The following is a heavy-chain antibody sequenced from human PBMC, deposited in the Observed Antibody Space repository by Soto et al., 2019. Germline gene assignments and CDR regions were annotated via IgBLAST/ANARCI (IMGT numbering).Heavy chain of an antibody. J-gene: IGHJ4*02. CDR3: ARSYF. CDR1: GFTFSGYW. Sequence: EVQLVESGGGLVQPGGSLRLSCAASGFTFSGYWMSWVRQVPGKGLEWVASIKHDGTEKYYMDSVEGRFTISRDNAKNSLNLQMNSLSAEDTAIYYCARSYFWGQGPLVTVSS. V-gene: IGHV3-7*05. D-gene: IGHD2-21*01. CDR2: IKHDGTEK.